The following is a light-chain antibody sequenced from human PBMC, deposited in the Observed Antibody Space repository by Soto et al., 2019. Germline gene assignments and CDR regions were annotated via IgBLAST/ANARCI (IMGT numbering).Light chain of an antibody. CDR2: GAS. CDR1: QSVSNNY. CDR3: QQYGNSLPWT. Sequence: EIVLTQSPGTLSLSPGERATLSCRASQSVSNNYLGWYQQKPGQAPRLLVYGASRRATGIPDRFSGSGSGTDFTLTISGLEAEDFAVYYCQQYGNSLPWTFGQGTKVEIQ. V-gene: IGKV3-20*01. J-gene: IGKJ1*01.